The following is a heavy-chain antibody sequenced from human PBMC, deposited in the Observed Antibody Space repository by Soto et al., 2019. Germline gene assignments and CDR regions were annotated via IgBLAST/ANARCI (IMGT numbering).Heavy chain of an antibody. V-gene: IGHV1-46*01. D-gene: IGHD3-10*01. CDR2: INPNGGST. CDR3: ARSSGGVYGIIIGGTNWFGP. Sequence: AALKVACKSPASTLASYYMNGVIHSPVQVLYCMGIINPNGGSTRYAQKFQGRVTLTRDTPASTVYMEMRNLRSDDTALYFCARSSGGVYGIIIGGTNWFGPWGQGTLVTVSS. J-gene: IGHJ5*02. CDR1: ASTLASYY.